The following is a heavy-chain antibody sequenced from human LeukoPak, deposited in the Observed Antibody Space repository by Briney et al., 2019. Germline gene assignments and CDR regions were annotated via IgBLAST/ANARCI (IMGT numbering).Heavy chain of an antibody. V-gene: IGHV4-34*01. J-gene: IGHJ6*04. CDR2: INHSGST. Sequence: SETLSLTCAVYGGSFSGYYWSWIRQPPGKGLEWIGEINHSGSTNYNPSLKSRVTISVDTSKNQFSLKLSPVTAADTAVYYCARERRRYYGSGSYYPLGGMDVWGKGTTVTVSS. CDR1: GGSFSGYY. D-gene: IGHD3-10*01. CDR3: ARERRRYYGSGSYYPLGGMDV.